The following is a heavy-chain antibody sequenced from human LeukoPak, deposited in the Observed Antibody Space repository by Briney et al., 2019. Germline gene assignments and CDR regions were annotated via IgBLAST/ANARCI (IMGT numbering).Heavy chain of an antibody. D-gene: IGHD6-19*01. J-gene: IGHJ4*02. Sequence: SQTLSLTCTVSGGSISSGGYYWSWIRQHPGKGLEWIGCIHFSGSTYYNPSLKSRVTISVDTSKNQFSLHLSSVTAADTAVYYCAKDIEEWLVKGGGCFDYWGQGTLVTVSS. CDR2: IHFSGST. V-gene: IGHV4-31*03. CDR1: GGSISSGGYY. CDR3: AKDIEEWLVKGGGCFDY.